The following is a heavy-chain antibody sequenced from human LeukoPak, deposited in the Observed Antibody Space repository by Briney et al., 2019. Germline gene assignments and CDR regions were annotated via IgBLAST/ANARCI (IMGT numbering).Heavy chain of an antibody. Sequence: SETLSLTCTVSGVSISSNYWSWIRQPPGKGLEWIGYGYVHHSGGTNCNPSLKSRVTISLDSSKKLFSLKLSSVTAADTAVYYCARGTVTPSYFDFWGRGTLVT. V-gene: IGHV4-59*08. CDR1: GVSISSNY. D-gene: IGHD4-11*01. CDR2: GYVHHSGGT. CDR3: ARGTVTPSYFDF. J-gene: IGHJ4*02.